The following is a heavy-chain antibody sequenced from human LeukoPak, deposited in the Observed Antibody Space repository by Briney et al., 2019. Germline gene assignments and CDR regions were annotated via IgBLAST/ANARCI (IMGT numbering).Heavy chain of an antibody. V-gene: IGHV3-48*03. CDR1: GFTFSSYE. CDR3: ARGPEAIFGGP. CDR2: ISRSGSTI. D-gene: IGHD3-3*01. Sequence: GGSLRLSCAASGFTFSSYEMNWVRQAPGKGLEWVSYISRSGSTIYYADSVKGRFSISRDNAKNSLYLQMNSLRAEDTAVYYCARGPEAIFGGPWGQGTLVTVSS. J-gene: IGHJ5*02.